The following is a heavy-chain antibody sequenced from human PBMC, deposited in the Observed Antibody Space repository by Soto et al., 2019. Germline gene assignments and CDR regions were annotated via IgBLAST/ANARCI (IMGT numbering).Heavy chain of an antibody. Sequence: SDSLSLARNVPGPSVSRDSHHGSWLRQSPGKGLEWIGYIYNSGITKYNATLKSRVTISVDTSKNQFSLRLISVTAADTAVYFCASSPNYLFWNGQPDDNNIDDSGQESTGTLAS. CDR3: ASSPNYLFWNGQPDDNNIDD. CDR2: IYNSGIT. V-gene: IGHV4-61*01. D-gene: IGHD1-1*01. J-gene: IGHJ6*02. CDR1: GPSVSRDSHH.